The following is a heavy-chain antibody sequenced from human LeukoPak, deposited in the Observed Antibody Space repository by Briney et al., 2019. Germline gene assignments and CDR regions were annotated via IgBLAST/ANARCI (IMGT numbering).Heavy chain of an antibody. V-gene: IGHV4-30-4*01. CDR1: GGSVSSGSYY. CDR3: ARYHDNKGFSKYPIYY. Sequence: SETLSLTCTVSGGSVSSGSYYWSWIRQPPGKGPEWIGYIYYSGSTYYNPSLKSRVTISVDTSKNQFSLTLSSVTAADTAGYYWARYHDNKGFSKYPIYYRGQGTLVTVSS. J-gene: IGHJ4*02. CDR2: IYYSGST. D-gene: IGHD3-22*01.